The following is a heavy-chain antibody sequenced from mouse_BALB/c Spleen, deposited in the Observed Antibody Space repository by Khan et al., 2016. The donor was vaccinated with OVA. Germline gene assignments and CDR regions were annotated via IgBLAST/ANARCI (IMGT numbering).Heavy chain of an antibody. CDR1: GYSFITYW. CDR3: ARRGLNGIFVY. D-gene: IGHD1-3*01. V-gene: IGHV1-7*01. J-gene: IGHJ3*01. Sequence: QVQLQQSGAELAKPGASLKMSCTASGYSFITYWIHWVKQRPGPGLEWIGYIDPSTGYAEYNQKFTDKATLTADKSSSTAYMQLTSLTSEDSAVYYCARRGLNGIFVYWGQGTLVTVSA. CDR2: IDPSTGYA.